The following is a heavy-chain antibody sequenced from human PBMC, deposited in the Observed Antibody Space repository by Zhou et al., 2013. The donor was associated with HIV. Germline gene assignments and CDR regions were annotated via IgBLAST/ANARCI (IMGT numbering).Heavy chain of an antibody. V-gene: IGHV1-8*03. D-gene: IGHD3-22*01. CDR1: GYTFTSYD. CDR3: ARLRRESRGHSSGPKGYYYYYYMDV. Sequence: QVQLVQSGAEVKKPGASVKVSCKASGYTFTSYDINWVRQATGQGLEWMGWMNPNSGNTGYAQKFQGRVTITRNTSISTAYMELSSLRSEDTAVYYCARLRRESRGHSSGPKGYYYYYYMDVWGKGTTVTVSS. J-gene: IGHJ6*03. CDR2: MNPNSGNT.